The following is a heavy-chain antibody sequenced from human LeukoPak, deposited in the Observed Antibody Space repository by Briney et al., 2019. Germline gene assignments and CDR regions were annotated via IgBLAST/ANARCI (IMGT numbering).Heavy chain of an antibody. CDR2: INPSGGAT. CDR3: ATTGYEAFDI. Sequence: GASVKVSCKAPGHIFTTYYMNWVRQAPGQGLEWMGKINPSGGATTYAQNFQGRVTMTRDTSTSTVYMELNSLRSEDTAVYYCATTGYEAFDIWGQGTMITVSS. CDR1: GHIFTTYY. D-gene: IGHD4-17*01. J-gene: IGHJ3*02. V-gene: IGHV1-46*01.